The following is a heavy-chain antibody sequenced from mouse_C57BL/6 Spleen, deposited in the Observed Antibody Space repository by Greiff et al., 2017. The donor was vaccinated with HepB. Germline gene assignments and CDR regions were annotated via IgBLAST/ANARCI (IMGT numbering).Heavy chain of an antibody. CDR2: IYPGSGST. Sequence: VKLQQPGAELVKPGASVKMSCKASGYTFTSYWITWVKQRPGQGLEWIGDIYPGSGSTNYNEKFKSKATLTVDTSSSTAYMHLSSLTSEDSAVYYCARDLITTVVAIDYWGQGTTLTVSS. V-gene: IGHV1-55*01. CDR3: ARDLITTVVAIDY. CDR1: GYTFTSYW. D-gene: IGHD1-1*01. J-gene: IGHJ2*01.